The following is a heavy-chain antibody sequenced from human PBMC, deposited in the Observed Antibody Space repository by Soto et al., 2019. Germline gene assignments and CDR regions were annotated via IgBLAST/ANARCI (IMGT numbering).Heavy chain of an antibody. V-gene: IGHV3-30*18. D-gene: IGHD3-9*01. Sequence: QVQLVESGGGVVKPGRSWRLSCAASGFTLISYAMHWSRQAPGKGLEWWAVISYDGSNKYYADSVKGRFTISRDNSKNTLYLQMNSLRAEDTAVYYCAKDRYDILTGYHEYYFDYWGQGTLVTVSS. CDR1: GFTLISYA. CDR2: ISYDGSNK. J-gene: IGHJ4*02. CDR3: AKDRYDILTGYHEYYFDY.